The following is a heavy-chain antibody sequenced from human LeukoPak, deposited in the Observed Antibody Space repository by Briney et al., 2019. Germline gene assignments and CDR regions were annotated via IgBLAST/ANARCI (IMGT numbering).Heavy chain of an antibody. Sequence: SETLSLTCTVSGGSISSGSYYWSWIRQPAGKGLEWIGRIYTSGSTNYNPSLKSRVIISVDTSKNQFSLKLSSVTAADTAVYYCARGSSWYGDYFDYWGQGTLVTVSS. CDR1: GGSISSGSYY. V-gene: IGHV4-61*02. CDR2: IYTSGST. J-gene: IGHJ4*02. D-gene: IGHD6-13*01. CDR3: ARGSSWYGDYFDY.